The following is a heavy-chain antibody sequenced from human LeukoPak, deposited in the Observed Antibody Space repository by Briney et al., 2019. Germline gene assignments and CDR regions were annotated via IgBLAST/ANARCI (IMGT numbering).Heavy chain of an antibody. Sequence: SETLSLTCTVSGYSISSGYYWGWIRQPPGKGLEWIGSICHSGSTYYNPSLKSRVTISVDTSKNQFSLKLSSVTAADTAVYYCAREWPDDYWGQGTLVTVSS. CDR3: AREWPDDY. V-gene: IGHV4-38-2*02. CDR1: GYSISSGYY. J-gene: IGHJ4*02. CDR2: ICHSGST. D-gene: IGHD5-12*01.